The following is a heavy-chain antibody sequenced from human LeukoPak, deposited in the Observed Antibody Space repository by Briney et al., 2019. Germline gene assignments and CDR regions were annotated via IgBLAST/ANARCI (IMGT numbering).Heavy chain of an antibody. J-gene: IGHJ3*02. V-gene: IGHV4-61*02. CDR1: GGSISSGSYY. CDR3: ARAVGGAGRAFDI. CDR2: IYTSGST. D-gene: IGHD2-15*01. Sequence: SGTLSLTCAVSGGSISSGSYYWSWIRQPAGKGLEWIGRIYTSGSTNYNPSLKSRVTISVDTSKNQFSLKLSSVTAADTAVYYCARAVGGAGRAFDIWGQGTMVTVSS.